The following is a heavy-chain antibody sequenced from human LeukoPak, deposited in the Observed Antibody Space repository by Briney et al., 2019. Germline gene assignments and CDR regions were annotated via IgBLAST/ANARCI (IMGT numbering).Heavy chain of an antibody. Sequence: PSETLSLTCTVSGGSISSSSYYWGWTGHPPGKGLDWIGGTNYSGSTYYNPSLKSRVTISVDTSKNQFSLKLSSVTAADTAVYYCARHSYYYDSSGYYPIFDYWGQGTLVTVSS. J-gene: IGHJ4*02. CDR1: GGSISSSSYY. CDR2: TNYSGST. CDR3: ARHSYYYDSSGYYPIFDY. V-gene: IGHV4-39*01. D-gene: IGHD3-22*01.